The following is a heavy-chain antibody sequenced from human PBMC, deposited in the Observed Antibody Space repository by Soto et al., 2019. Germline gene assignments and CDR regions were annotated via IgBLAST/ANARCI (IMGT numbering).Heavy chain of an antibody. V-gene: IGHV5-51*01. J-gene: IGHJ6*02. CDR3: ARLSDYGGNSDGMDV. CDR2: IYPGDSDT. CDR1: GYSFTSYW. D-gene: IGHD4-17*01. Sequence: GESLKISCKGSGYSFTSYWIGWVRQMPGKGLEWVGIIYPGDSDTRYSPSFQGQVTISADKSISTAYLQWSSLKASDTAMYYCARLSDYGGNSDGMDVWGQGTTVTVSS.